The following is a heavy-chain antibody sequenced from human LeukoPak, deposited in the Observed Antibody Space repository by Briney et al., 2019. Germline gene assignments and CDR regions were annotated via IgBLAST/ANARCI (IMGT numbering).Heavy chain of an antibody. D-gene: IGHD7-27*01. CDR3: AREPPGEPRYDY. CDR2: IYTSGST. J-gene: IGHJ4*02. CDR1: GYSISSGYY. V-gene: IGHV4-61*02. Sequence: KPSETLSLTCTVSGYSISSGYYWGWIRQPAGKGLEWIGRIYTSGSTNYNPSLKSRVTISVDTSKNQFSLKLSSVTAADTAVYYCAREPPGEPRYDYWGQGTLVTVSS.